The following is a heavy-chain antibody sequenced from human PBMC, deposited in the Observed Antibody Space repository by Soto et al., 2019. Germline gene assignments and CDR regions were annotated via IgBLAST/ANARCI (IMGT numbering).Heavy chain of an antibody. D-gene: IGHD3-16*01. Sequence: SETLSLTCTVSGGSMSNGGYYWGWIRQPPGKGLEWIGSIYYSGSTYNSPSLMSRLTMSIDTSKTQFSLKVTSVTAADTAVYYCARSRGEPPEGFDYWGQGTLVTVSS. CDR3: ARSRGEPPEGFDY. V-gene: IGHV4-39*01. CDR2: IYYSGST. CDR1: GGSMSNGGYY. J-gene: IGHJ4*02.